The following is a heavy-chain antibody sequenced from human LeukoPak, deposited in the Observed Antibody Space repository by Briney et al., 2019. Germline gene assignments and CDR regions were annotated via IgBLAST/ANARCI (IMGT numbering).Heavy chain of an antibody. D-gene: IGHD3-10*02. Sequence: GGSLRLSCAASGFTFSSFAMIWVRQPPGKGLEWVSSIFQGGGEIHYADSVRGRFTISRDNSKSTLFLQMNSLRAEDTAVYYCAELGITMIGGVWGKGTTVTISS. J-gene: IGHJ6*04. CDR1: GFTFSSFA. CDR3: AELGITMIGGV. CDR2: IFQGGGEI. V-gene: IGHV3-23*01.